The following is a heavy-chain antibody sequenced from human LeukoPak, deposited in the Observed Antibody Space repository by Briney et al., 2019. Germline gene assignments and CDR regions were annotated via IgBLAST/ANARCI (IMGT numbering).Heavy chain of an antibody. CDR1: GYTFTGYY. CDR2: FDPEDGET. Sequence: ASVKVSCKASGYTFTGYYMHWVRQAPGQGLEWMGGFDPEDGETIYAQKFQGRVTMTEDTSTDTAYMELSSLRSEDTAVYYCATADPQDIVAIYYYGMDVWGQGTTVTVSS. D-gene: IGHD5-12*01. CDR3: ATADPQDIVAIYYYGMDV. V-gene: IGHV1-24*01. J-gene: IGHJ6*02.